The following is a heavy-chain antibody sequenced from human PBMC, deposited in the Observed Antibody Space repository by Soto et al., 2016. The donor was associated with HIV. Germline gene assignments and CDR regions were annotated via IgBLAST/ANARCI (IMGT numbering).Heavy chain of an antibody. CDR1: GFTFDDYA. CDR2: ISWNSGSI. J-gene: IGHJ4*02. D-gene: IGHD6-13*01. Sequence: EVQLVESGGGLVQPGRSLRLSCAASGFTFDDYAMHWVRQAPGKGLEWVSGISWNSGSIGYADSVKGRFTISRDNAKNSLYLQMSSLRAEDMALYYCAKGSSHSIAAAVNFDYWGQGTLVTVSS. CDR3: AKGSSHSIAAAVNFDY. V-gene: IGHV3-9*03.